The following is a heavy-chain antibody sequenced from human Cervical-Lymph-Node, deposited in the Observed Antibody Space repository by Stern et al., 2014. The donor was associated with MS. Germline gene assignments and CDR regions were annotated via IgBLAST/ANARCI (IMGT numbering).Heavy chain of an antibody. J-gene: IGHJ4*02. V-gene: IGHV1-69*01. CDR3: ARAGYDFWRGDPFDY. Sequence: VQLVESGAEVKKPGSSVKVSCRASGGTFSSYIISWVRHAPGQGLEWMGGLIPMFGTANYAEKFQDRVTFTADESTSTAYMEMSSLRSDDTAVYFCARAGYDFWRGDPFDYWGQGTMVTVSS. CDR2: LIPMFGTA. D-gene: IGHD3-3*01. CDR1: GGTFSSYI.